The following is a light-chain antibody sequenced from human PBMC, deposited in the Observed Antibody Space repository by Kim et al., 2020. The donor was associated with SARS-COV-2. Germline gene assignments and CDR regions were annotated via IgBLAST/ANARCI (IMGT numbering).Light chain of an antibody. Sequence: GDRVTITCRASQSIYSSLAWYQQKPGKAPKVLIYDASSLASGVPSRFSGSGSGTEFTLTISSLQPDDFATYYCQQYNTNFGGGTKVDI. CDR3: QQYNTN. V-gene: IGKV1-5*01. J-gene: IGKJ4*01. CDR1: QSIYSS. CDR2: DAS.